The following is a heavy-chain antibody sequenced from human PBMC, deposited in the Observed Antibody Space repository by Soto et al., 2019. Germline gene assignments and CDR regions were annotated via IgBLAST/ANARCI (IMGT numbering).Heavy chain of an antibody. CDR1: GYTFTSYG. CDR2: ISAYNGNT. Sequence: QVQLVQSGAEVKKPGASVKVSCKASGYTFTSYGISWVRQAPGQGLEWMGWISAYNGNTNYAQKVQGRVTMTTDTSTITAYMELRRLRTDDTAVYSCARPPVDCTAFFAYWGQGTLVTVSS. J-gene: IGHJ4*02. V-gene: IGHV1-18*01. CDR3: ARPPVDCTAFFAY. D-gene: IGHD2-8*01.